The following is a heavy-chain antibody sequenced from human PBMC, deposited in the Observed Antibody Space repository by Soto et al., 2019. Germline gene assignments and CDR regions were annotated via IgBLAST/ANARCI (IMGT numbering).Heavy chain of an antibody. J-gene: IGHJ4*02. D-gene: IGHD2-15*01. CDR1: GFTFSNYD. V-gene: IGHV3-30*18. CDR3: AKAAATYYCSGGYCYNYYFDS. Sequence: ESGGGVIQPGRSLRLSCAASGFTFSNYDMHWVRQAPGKGLEWVAVISYDGSKKYYADSVRGRFTISRDNSKNTLYLQMNSLGADDTAVYYCAKAAATYYCSGGYCYNYYFDSWGQGTLVTVSS. CDR2: ISYDGSKK.